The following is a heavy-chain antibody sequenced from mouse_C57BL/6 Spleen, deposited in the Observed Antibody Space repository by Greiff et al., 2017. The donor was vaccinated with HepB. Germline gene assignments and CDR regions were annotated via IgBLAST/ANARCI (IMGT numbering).Heavy chain of an antibody. Sequence: VQLQQSGPVLARPGASVKMSCKTSGYTFTSYWMHWVKQRPGQGLEWIGAIYPGNSDTSYNQKFKGKAKLTAVTSASTAYMELSSLTNEDSAVYYCTRNYYDGYYDYWGQGTTLTVSS. CDR1: GYTFTSYW. J-gene: IGHJ2*01. CDR3: TRNYYDGYYDY. V-gene: IGHV1-5*01. CDR2: IYPGNSDT. D-gene: IGHD2-3*01.